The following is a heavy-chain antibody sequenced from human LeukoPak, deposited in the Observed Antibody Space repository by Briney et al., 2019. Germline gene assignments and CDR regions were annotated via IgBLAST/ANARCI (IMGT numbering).Heavy chain of an antibody. J-gene: IGHJ4*02. CDR3: AKSNPIWLGECPFYY. Sequence: GRSLTLSCAASGFTFSSYSMYWVRQPPRQGLEWVSSISSSSSYIYYADSVNGRFTISRDNAKNSLYLQMKSLRAEDTAVYYCAKSNPIWLGECPFYYCGQGTLLSVSP. D-gene: IGHD3-10*01. CDR1: GFTFSSYS. CDR2: ISSSSSYI. V-gene: IGHV3-21*01.